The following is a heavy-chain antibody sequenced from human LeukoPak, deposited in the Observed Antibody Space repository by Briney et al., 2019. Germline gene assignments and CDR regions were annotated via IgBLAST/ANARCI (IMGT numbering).Heavy chain of an antibody. J-gene: IGHJ6*03. Sequence: SETLSLTCAVYGGSFSGHYWSWIRQPPGKGLEWIGEINHSGSTNYNPSLKSRVTISVDTSKNQFSLKLSSVTAADTAVYYCARRGGSYYYYYMDVWGKGTTVTISS. CDR2: INHSGST. D-gene: IGHD1-26*01. CDR1: GGSFSGHY. CDR3: ARRGGSYYYYYMDV. V-gene: IGHV4-34*01.